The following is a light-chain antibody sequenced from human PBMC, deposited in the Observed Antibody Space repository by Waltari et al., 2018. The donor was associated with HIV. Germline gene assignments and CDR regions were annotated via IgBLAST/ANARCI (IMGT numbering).Light chain of an antibody. CDR2: DVT. CDR3: CSYAGRYTWV. Sequence: QSALTQPRSVSGSPGQSVTISCSGTSSDVGGYNYVSWYQQNPGKAPKLMIYDVTDRPSGVPDRFSGSKSGNTASLTISGLQADDEADYYCCSYAGRYTWVFGGGTELTVL. J-gene: IGLJ3*02. V-gene: IGLV2-11*01. CDR1: SSDVGGYNY.